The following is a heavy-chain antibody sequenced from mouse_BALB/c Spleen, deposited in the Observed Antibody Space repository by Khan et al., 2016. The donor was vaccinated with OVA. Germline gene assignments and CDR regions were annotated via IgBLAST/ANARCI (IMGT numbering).Heavy chain of an antibody. D-gene: IGHD3-2*01. Sequence: QVQLQQSGAELVKPGASVKLSCKASGYTFTSYYMYWLKQRPGQGLEWIGEINPSNGGTNFNEKFKSKATLTVDKSSSTAYMQLSSLTSEDSAVFYSRRRGTARATLWFAYWGQGTLVTVSA. J-gene: IGHJ3*01. CDR1: GYTFTSYY. CDR2: INPSNGGT. V-gene: IGHV1S81*02. CDR3: RRRGTARATLWFAY.